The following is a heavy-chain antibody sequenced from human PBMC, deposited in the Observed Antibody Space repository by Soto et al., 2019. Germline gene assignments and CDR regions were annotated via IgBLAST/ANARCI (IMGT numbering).Heavy chain of an antibody. V-gene: IGHV4-39*01. CDR2: IYYSGST. CDR1: GGSISSSSYY. J-gene: IGHJ4*02. D-gene: IGHD5-12*01. Sequence: SETLSLTCTVSGGSISSSSYYWGWIHQPPGKGLEWIGSIYYSGSTYYNPSLKSRVTISVDTSKNQFSLKLSSVTAADTAVYYCARQTLDIVATNGWLCEFDYWGQGTLVTVSS. CDR3: ARQTLDIVATNGWLCEFDY.